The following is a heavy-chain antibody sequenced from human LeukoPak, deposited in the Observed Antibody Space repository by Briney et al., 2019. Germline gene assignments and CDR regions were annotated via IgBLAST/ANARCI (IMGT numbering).Heavy chain of an antibody. V-gene: IGHV1-18*01. J-gene: IGHJ4*02. Sequence: GASVKVSCKASGYTFTSYGISWVRQAPGQGLEWMGWISAYNGNTNYAQRLQGRVTMTTDTSTSTAYMELRSLRSDDTAVYYCARNGYDFWSGLTYFDYWGQGTLVTVSS. CDR3: ARNGYDFWSGLTYFDY. D-gene: IGHD3-3*01. CDR2: ISAYNGNT. CDR1: GYTFTSYG.